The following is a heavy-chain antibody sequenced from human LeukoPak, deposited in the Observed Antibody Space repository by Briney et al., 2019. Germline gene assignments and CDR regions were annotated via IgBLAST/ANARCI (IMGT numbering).Heavy chain of an antibody. J-gene: IGHJ4*02. D-gene: IGHD6-19*01. CDR3: AKARLSTGWAYNDY. CDR2: VVGGGHTT. Sequence: GGSLRLSCAASGFIFTNYAMSWVRQAPGKGLEWVSAVVGGGHTTFYADSVKGRFTISRDNSKNTVYLQMNRLRGEDTAVYYCAKARLSTGWAYNDYWGQGTPVTVSS. V-gene: IGHV3-23*01. CDR1: GFIFTNYA.